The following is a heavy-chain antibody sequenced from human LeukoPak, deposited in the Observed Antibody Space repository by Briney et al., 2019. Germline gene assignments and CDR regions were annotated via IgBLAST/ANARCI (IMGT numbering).Heavy chain of an antibody. J-gene: IGHJ4*02. CDR3: ARDFSAYSGSYYFNY. CDR1: GYTFTSYY. Sequence: GASVKVSCKASGYTFTSYYMHWVRQAPGQGLKWMGIINPSGGSTSYAQKFQGRVTMTRDTSTSTVYMELSSLRSEDTAVYYCARDFSAYSGSYYFNYWGQGTLVTVSS. D-gene: IGHD1-26*01. CDR2: INPSGGST. V-gene: IGHV1-46*01.